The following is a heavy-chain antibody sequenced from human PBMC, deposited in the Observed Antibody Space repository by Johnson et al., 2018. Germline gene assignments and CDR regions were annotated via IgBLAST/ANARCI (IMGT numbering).Heavy chain of an antibody. Sequence: EVQLVESGGGLVQXGGSXRLXCAASGFTVSGDYMNWVRQAPGKGLEWVSVIYSEGSTHYAESVKGRFTISRVISKNTLYLQMNSLRAEDTDVYFSARTSRGAFDIWGQGTIVSVSS. CDR2: IYSEGST. CDR3: ARTSRGAFDI. J-gene: IGHJ3*02. V-gene: IGHV3-66*02. CDR1: GFTVSGDY. D-gene: IGHD3-10*01.